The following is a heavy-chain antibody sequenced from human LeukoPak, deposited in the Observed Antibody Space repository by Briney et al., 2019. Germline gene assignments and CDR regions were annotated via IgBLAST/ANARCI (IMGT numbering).Heavy chain of an antibody. V-gene: IGHV4-59*12. CDR3: AREYIVVVVAATQANWFDP. CDR2: IYYSGST. D-gene: IGHD2-15*01. CDR1: GGSISSYY. J-gene: IGHJ5*02. Sequence: PSETLSLTCTVSGGSISSYYWSWIRQPPGKGLEWIGYIYYSGSTNYNPSLKSRVTISVDTSKNQFSLKLSSVTAADTAVYYCAREYIVVVVAATQANWFDPWGQGTLVTVSS.